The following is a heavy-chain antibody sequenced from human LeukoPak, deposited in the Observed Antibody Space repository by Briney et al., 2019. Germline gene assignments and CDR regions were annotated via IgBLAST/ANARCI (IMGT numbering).Heavy chain of an antibody. D-gene: IGHD4-17*01. CDR2: IIPIFGTA. CDR1: GGTFSSYA. Sequence: SVKVSCKASGGTFSSYAISWVRQAPGQGLEWMGGIIPIFGTANYAQKFQGRVTITADESTSTAYMEPSSLRSEDTAVYYCARSSVTTFNYYYGMDVWGQGTTVTVSS. J-gene: IGHJ6*02. CDR3: ARSSVTTFNYYYGMDV. V-gene: IGHV1-69*13.